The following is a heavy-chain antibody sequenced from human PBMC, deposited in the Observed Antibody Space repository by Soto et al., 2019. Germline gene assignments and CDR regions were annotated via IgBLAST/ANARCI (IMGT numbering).Heavy chain of an antibody. J-gene: IGHJ4*02. V-gene: IGHV3-9*01. CDR2: ISWNSGSI. CDR1: GFTFDDYA. Sequence: EVQLVESGGGLVQPGRSLRLSCAASGFTFDDYAMHWVRQAPGNGLEWVSGISWNSGSIGYADSVKGRFTISRDNAKNSLYLQMNSLRAEDTALYYCAKGPSSWYLGRHFDYWGQGTLVTVSS. D-gene: IGHD6-13*01. CDR3: AKGPSSWYLGRHFDY.